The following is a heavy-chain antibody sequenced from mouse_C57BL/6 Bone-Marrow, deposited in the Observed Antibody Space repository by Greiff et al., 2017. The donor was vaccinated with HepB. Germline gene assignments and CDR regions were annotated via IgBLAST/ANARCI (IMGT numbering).Heavy chain of an antibody. D-gene: IGHD1-1*01. CDR2: IYPGSGST. CDR1: GYTFTSYW. V-gene: IGHV1-55*01. CDR3: ARGYYGSTNMDY. Sequence: QVHVKQSGAELVKPGASVKMSCKASGYTFTSYWITWVKQRPGQGLEWIGDIYPGSGSTNYNEKFKSKATLTVDTSSSTAYMQLSSLTSEDSAVYYCARGYYGSTNMDYWGQGTSVTVSS. J-gene: IGHJ4*01.